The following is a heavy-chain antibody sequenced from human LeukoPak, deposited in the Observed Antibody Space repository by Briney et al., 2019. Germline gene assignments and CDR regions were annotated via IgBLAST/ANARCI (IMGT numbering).Heavy chain of an antibody. J-gene: IGHJ3*02. CDR3: ARDCSGGSCYGAFDI. CDR2: IYDSGST. CDR1: GASIRSGDYY. D-gene: IGHD2-15*01. V-gene: IGHV4-30-4*01. Sequence: TPSETLSLTCTVSGASIRSGDYYRSWIRQPPGKGLEWIGYIYDSGSTYYNPSLKSRITISVDTSENRFSLKLSSVTATDTAVYYCARDCSGGSCYGAFDIWGQGTMVTVSS.